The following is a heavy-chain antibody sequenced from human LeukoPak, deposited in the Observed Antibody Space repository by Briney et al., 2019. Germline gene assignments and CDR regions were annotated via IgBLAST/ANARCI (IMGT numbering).Heavy chain of an antibody. CDR1: GGTFSSYA. J-gene: IGHJ4*02. D-gene: IGHD3-16*01. CDR2: IIPIFGTA. V-gene: IGHV1-69*01. Sequence: ASVKVSCKASGGTFSSYAISWVRQAPGRGLEWMGGIIPIFGTANYAQKFQGRVTITADESTSTAYMELSSLRSEDTAVYYCARDLEAGGPLDYWGQGTLVTVSS. CDR3: ARDLEAGGPLDY.